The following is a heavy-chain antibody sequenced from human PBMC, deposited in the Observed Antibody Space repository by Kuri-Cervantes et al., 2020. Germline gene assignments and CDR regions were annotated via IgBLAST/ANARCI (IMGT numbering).Heavy chain of an antibody. J-gene: IGHJ6*02. CDR2: INPNSGGT. CDR1: GYTFTGYY. D-gene: IGHD3-9*01. V-gene: IGHV1-2*02. Sequence: ASVKVSCKASGYTFTGYYMHWVRQAPGQGLEWMGWINPNSGGTNYAQKFQGRVTITADESTSTAYMELSSLRSEDTAVYYCARDPLRYFDWLPNLYYYYGMDVWGQGTTVTVSS. CDR3: ARDPLRYFDWLPNLYYYYGMDV.